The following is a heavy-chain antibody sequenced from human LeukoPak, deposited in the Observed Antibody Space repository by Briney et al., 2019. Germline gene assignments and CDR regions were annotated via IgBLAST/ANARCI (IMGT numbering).Heavy chain of an antibody. CDR2: IYYSGGT. Sequence: SETLSLTCTVSGGSVSSGSYYWSWIRQPPGRGLEWIGYIYYSGGTKYNSSLKSRLTMSVDTSKNQFSLKLSSVTAADTAVYYCARDPRVRGVFRGMDVWGQGTTVTVSS. J-gene: IGHJ6*02. CDR3: ARDPRVRGVFRGMDV. V-gene: IGHV4-61*01. D-gene: IGHD3-10*01. CDR1: GGSVSSGSYY.